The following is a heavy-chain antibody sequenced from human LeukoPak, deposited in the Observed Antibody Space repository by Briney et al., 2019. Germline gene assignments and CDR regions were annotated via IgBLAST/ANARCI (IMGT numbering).Heavy chain of an antibody. J-gene: IGHJ4*02. CDR3: TRVEWLLGPFDY. V-gene: IGHV3-30-3*01. CDR1: GFTFSRYA. CDR2: ISYDGSNK. Sequence: GGSLRLSCAASGFTFSRYAMHWVRQAPCKGLEWVAFISYDGSNKYYADSVKGRFTISRDNSKNTLYLQMNSLRPEDTAVYYCTRVEWLLGPFDYWGQGTLVTVSS. D-gene: IGHD5-12*01.